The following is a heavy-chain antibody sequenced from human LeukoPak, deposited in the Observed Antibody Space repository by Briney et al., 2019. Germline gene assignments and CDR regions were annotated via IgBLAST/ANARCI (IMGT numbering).Heavy chain of an antibody. J-gene: IGHJ6*02. CDR2: MNPNSGNT. D-gene: IGHD2-8*01. CDR1: GYTFTSYD. CDR3: ARAVEGIVLMVYAELDLDYGMDV. Sequence: ASVKVSCKASGYTFTSYDINWVRPATGQGLEWMGWMNPNSGNTGYAQKFQGRVTMTRNTSISTAYMELSSLRSEDTAVYYCARAVEGIVLMVYAELDLDYGMDVWGQGTTVTVSS. V-gene: IGHV1-8*01.